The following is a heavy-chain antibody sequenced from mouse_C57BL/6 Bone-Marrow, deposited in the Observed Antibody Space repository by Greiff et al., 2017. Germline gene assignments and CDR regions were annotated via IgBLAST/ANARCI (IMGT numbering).Heavy chain of an antibody. CDR1: GFSLTSYA. V-gene: IGHV2-9-1*01. Sequence: VKVVESGPGLVAPSQSLSITCTVSGFSLTSYAISWVRQPPGKGLEWLGVIWTGGGTNYNSALKSRLSISKENSKSQVFLKMNSLQTDDTARYYCAITVVGAMDYWGQGTSVTVSS. D-gene: IGHD1-1*01. CDR2: IWTGGGT. J-gene: IGHJ4*01. CDR3: AITVVGAMDY.